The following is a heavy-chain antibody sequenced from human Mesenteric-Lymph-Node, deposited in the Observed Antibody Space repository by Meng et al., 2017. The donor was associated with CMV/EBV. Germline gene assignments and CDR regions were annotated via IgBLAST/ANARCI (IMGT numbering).Heavy chain of an antibody. D-gene: IGHD3-3*02. J-gene: IGHJ4*02. CDR3: TTLISY. CDR2: IKSKTDGGTT. CDR1: GFTFSGSA. V-gene: IGHV3-15*01. Sequence: GESLKISCAASGFTFSGSAMHWVRQAPGKGLEWVGRIKSKTDGGTTDYAAPVKGRFTISRDDSKNTLYLQMNSLKTEDTAVYYCTTLISYWGQGTLVTVSS.